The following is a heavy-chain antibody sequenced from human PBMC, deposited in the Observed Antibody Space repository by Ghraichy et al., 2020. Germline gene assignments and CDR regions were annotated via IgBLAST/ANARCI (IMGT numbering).Heavy chain of an antibody. V-gene: IGHV3-21*06. D-gene: IGHD3-22*01. CDR1: GFTFSSYS. Sequence: SCAASGFTFSSYSMNWVRQAPGKGLEWVSSISGVGSYIYYADSVKGRFTIARDNAKNSLYLQLNSLRAEDMAVYYCARDADFDSSGLRLNWYFDLWGRGTLVTVSS. CDR3: ARDADFDSSGLRLNWYFDL. J-gene: IGHJ2*01. CDR2: ISGVGSYI.